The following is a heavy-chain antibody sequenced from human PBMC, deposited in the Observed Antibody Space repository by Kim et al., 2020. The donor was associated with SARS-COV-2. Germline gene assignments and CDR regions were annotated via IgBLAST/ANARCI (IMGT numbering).Heavy chain of an antibody. J-gene: IGHJ4*02. CDR2: FDPEDGET. V-gene: IGHV1-24*01. D-gene: IGHD5-12*01. CDR3: ATLVAISPTENY. CDR1: GYTLTELS. Sequence: ASVKVSCKVSGYTLTELSMHWVRQAPGKGLEWMGGFDPEDGETIYAQKFQGRVTMTEDTSTDTAYMELSSLRSEDTAVYYCATLVAISPTENYWGQGTLVTVSS.